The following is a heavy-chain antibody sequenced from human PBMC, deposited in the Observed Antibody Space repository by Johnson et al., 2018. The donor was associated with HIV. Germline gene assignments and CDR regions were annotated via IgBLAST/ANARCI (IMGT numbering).Heavy chain of an antibody. CDR2: ISYDGSYK. Sequence: LVESGGGVVQPGRSLRLSCAASGFTFSSYAMHWVRQAPGKGLEWVAIISYDGSYKFYADSVKGRFTISRDNSKNTLYLQMNSLRAEDTAVYYCARPSVMTTLTTTPWAFNIWGQGTMVTVSS. V-gene: IGHV3-30*04. J-gene: IGHJ3*02. D-gene: IGHD4-17*01. CDR3: ARPSVMTTLTTTPWAFNI. CDR1: GFTFSSYA.